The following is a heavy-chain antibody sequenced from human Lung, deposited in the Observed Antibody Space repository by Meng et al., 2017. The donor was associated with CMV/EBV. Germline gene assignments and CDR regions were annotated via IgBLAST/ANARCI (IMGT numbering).Heavy chain of an antibody. CDR2: VLGTGPT. CDR3: ARGDSSTTWLVFDY. J-gene: IGHJ4*02. CDR1: GFTFNNYA. Sequence: LTXXASGFTFNNYAMTWVRQAPGKGLEWVSTVLGTGPTYYADYVKGRFTISRDDSRNTLFLQLNSLRDEDTAVFYCARGDSSTTWLVFDYWGLGTXVTVSS. V-gene: IGHV3-23*01. D-gene: IGHD6-13*01.